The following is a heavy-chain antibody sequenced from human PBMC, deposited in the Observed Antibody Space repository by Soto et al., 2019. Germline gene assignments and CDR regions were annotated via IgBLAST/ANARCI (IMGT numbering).Heavy chain of an antibody. CDR2: IYAYNGNT. CDR3: VRSGLELHGHNFDDI. CDR1: GYTSINHG. Sequence: ASVKVSCKSSGYTSINHGIFWVRQAPGQGLEWMAWIYAYNGNTNYAQKLLGRVTLTTDTSTSTAYMDLRRLTSDDTAVYYCVRSGLELHGHNFDDIWGQGKMVTVS. V-gene: IGHV1-18*01. D-gene: IGHD1-7*01. J-gene: IGHJ3*02.